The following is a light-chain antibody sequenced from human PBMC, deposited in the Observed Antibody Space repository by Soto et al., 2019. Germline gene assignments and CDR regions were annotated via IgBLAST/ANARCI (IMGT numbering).Light chain of an antibody. V-gene: IGKV1-5*03. CDR2: EAS. J-gene: IGKJ1*01. CDR1: QSISGS. CDR3: KQYNGYWT. Sequence: DIQMTQSPSTLSASVGDRVTITCRASQSISGSLAWYQQKPGKAPKLLIYEASNLKSGVPSRFSGSGSGTEYTLTISSLQTDDSASYYCKQYNGYWTFSKGTRVAIK.